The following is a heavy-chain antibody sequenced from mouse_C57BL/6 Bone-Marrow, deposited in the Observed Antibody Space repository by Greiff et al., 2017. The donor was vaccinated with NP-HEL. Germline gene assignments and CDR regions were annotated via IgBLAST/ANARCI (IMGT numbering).Heavy chain of an antibody. V-gene: IGHV1-82*01. CDR1: GYAFSSSW. CDR3: ARGELLRDY. Sequence: VQLQQSGPELVKPGASVKISCKASGYAFSSSWMNWVKQRPGKGLEWIGRIYPGDGDTNYNGKFKGKATLTADKSSSTAYMQLSSLTSEDSAVYFCARGELLRDYWGQGTTLTVSS. CDR2: IYPGDGDT. D-gene: IGHD1-1*01. J-gene: IGHJ2*01.